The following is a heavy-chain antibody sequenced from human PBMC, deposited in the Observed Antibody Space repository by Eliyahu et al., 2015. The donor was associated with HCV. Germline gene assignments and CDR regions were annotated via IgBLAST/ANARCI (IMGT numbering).Heavy chain of an antibody. Sequence: QVQLVESGGGVVQPGRSLRLSCAASGFTFSSYAMHWVRQAPGKGLEWVAVISYDGSKKYYADSVKGRFTISRDNSKNTLYLQMNSLRAEDTAVYYCARDGENYYGSGSHMFDYWGQGTLVTVSS. D-gene: IGHD3-10*01. CDR1: GFTFSSYA. V-gene: IGHV3-30-3*01. CDR2: ISYDGSKK. J-gene: IGHJ4*02. CDR3: ARDGENYYGSGSHMFDY.